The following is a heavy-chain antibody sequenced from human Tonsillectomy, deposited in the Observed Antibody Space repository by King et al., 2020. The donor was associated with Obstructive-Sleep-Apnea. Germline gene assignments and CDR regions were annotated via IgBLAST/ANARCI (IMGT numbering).Heavy chain of an antibody. D-gene: IGHD3-9*01. J-gene: IGHJ4*02. CDR1: GFAFRSYG. V-gene: IGHV3-23*04. CDR2: ISGSGGRT. CDR3: AKDSMDYDTLTGPVDY. Sequence: EVQLVESGGGLVQPGGSLRLSCAGSGFAFRSYGMSWVRQAPGKGLEWVSGISGSGGRTYYADSVKGRFTISRDNSKNTLYLQMTSLRAEDTAVYYCAKDSMDYDTLTGPVDYWGQGTLVTVSS.